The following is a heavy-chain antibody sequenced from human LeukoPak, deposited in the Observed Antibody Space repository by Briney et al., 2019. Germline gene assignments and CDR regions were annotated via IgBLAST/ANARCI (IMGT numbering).Heavy chain of an antibody. CDR1: GGSISSSLYY. J-gene: IGHJ4*02. CDR2: IHHSGNA. CDR3: ARDLTYYYGSGINYDRFDY. V-gene: IGHV4-39*07. Sequence: SETLSLTCAVSGGSISSSLYYWGWIRQPPGKGLEWIGSIHHSGNANYSPSLKSRVTISVDTSKNQFSLKLSSVTAADTAVYYCARDLTYYYGSGINYDRFDYWGQGTLVTVSS. D-gene: IGHD3-10*01.